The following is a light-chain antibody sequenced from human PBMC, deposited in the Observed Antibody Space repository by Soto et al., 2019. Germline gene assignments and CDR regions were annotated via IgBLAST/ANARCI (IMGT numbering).Light chain of an antibody. CDR3: SSYAGNNNVV. CDR1: SSDVGGYDY. J-gene: IGLJ2*01. V-gene: IGLV2-8*01. CDR2: EVS. Sequence: QSALTQPPSASGSPGQSVTISCTGTSSDVGGYDYVSWYQQHPAKAPKLIIYEVSKRPSGVPDRISASKSGNTASLTVSGLQAQDEAAYYCSSYAGNNNVVFGGGTQLTVL.